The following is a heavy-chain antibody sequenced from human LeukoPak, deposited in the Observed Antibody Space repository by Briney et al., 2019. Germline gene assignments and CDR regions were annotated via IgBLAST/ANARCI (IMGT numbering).Heavy chain of an antibody. CDR3: AKAEFDY. CDR2: ISYDGSNK. V-gene: IGHV3-30-3*01. CDR1: GFTFSSYA. Sequence: GGSLRLSCAASGFTFSSYAMHWVRQAPGKGLEWVAVISYDGSNKYYADSVKGRFTISRDNSKNTLYLQMNSLRAEDTAVYYCAKAEFDYWGQGTLVTVSS. J-gene: IGHJ4*02.